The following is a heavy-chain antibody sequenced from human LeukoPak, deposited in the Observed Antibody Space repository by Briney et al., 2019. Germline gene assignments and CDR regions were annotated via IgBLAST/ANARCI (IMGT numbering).Heavy chain of an antibody. CDR2: ISYDGSNK. CDR1: GFTFSSYA. V-gene: IGHV3-30-3*01. D-gene: IGHD3-3*01. Sequence: GRSLRLSCAASGFTFSSYAMHWVRQAPGKGLEWVAVISYDGSNKYYADSVKGRFTISRDNSKNTLYLQMNSLRAEDTAVYYCARVPPYYDLWSALLWHWGQGTLVTVSS. CDR3: ARVPPYYDLWSALLWH. J-gene: IGHJ4*02.